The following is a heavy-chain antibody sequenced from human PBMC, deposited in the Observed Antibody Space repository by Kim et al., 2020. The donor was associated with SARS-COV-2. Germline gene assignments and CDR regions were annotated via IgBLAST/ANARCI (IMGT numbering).Heavy chain of an antibody. CDR2: IIPIFGTA. CDR3: ATQRDGYNRFSHRDSNFDY. D-gene: IGHD5-12*01. V-gene: IGHV1-69*13. Sequence: SVKVSCKASGGTFSSYAISWVRQAPGQGLEWMGGIIPIFGTANYAQKFQGRVTITADESTSTAYMELSSLRSEDTAVYYCATQRDGYNRFSHRDSNFDYWGQGTLVTVSS. J-gene: IGHJ4*02. CDR1: GGTFSSYA.